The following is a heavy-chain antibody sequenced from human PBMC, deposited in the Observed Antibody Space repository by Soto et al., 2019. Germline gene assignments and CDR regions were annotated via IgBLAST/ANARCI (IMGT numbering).Heavy chain of an antibody. J-gene: IGHJ6*02. CDR3: AGDSVEAAYYYYYGMDV. D-gene: IGHD2-15*01. CDR2: ISAYNGNT. Sequence: ASVKVSCKASGYTFTSYGISWVRQAPGQGLEWMGWISAYNGNTNYAQKLQGRVTMTTDTSTSTAYMELRSLRSDDTAVYYCAGDSVEAAYYYYYGMDVWGQGTTVTVSS. V-gene: IGHV1-18*01. CDR1: GYTFTSYG.